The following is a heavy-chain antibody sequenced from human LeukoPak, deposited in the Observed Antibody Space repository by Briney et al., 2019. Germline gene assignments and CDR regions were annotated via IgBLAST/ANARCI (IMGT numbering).Heavy chain of an antibody. V-gene: IGHV4-4*07. CDR3: ARADLLFGEFDY. Sequence: SETLSLTCTVSGGSISGYYWIWIRQPAGKGLEWIGRIYTSGSTNYNPSLKSRVTMSVDTSKNQFSLKLSSVTAADTAVYYCARADLLFGEFDYWGQGTLVTVSS. J-gene: IGHJ4*02. CDR2: IYTSGST. D-gene: IGHD3-10*01. CDR1: GGSISGYY.